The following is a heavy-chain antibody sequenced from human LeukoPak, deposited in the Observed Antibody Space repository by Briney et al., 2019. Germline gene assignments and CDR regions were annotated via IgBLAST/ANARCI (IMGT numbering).Heavy chain of an antibody. Sequence: GGSLRLPCAASGFTFNDYAMHWVRQAPGKGLEWVALIWYDGRTKYYADSVKGRLTISRDNSKNTVYLKMSSLRAEDTAVYYCARDYRTTVTASDDAFDIWGQGTLVTVSS. CDR2: IWYDGRTK. V-gene: IGHV3-33*01. CDR3: ARDYRTTVTASDDAFDI. J-gene: IGHJ3*02. D-gene: IGHD4-17*01. CDR1: GFTFNDYA.